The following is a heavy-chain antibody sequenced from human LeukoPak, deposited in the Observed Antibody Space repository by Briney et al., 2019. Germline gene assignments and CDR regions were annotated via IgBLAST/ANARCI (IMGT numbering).Heavy chain of an antibody. CDR2: ISGSAGST. D-gene: IGHD5-24*01. CDR1: GFTFSSYA. CDR3: AKDGRGGYNYENYFDY. J-gene: IGHJ4*02. Sequence: GASLRLSCAASGFTFSSYAMSWVRQAPGKGLEWVSGISGSAGSTYYADSVKGRFTISRDNSKSTLYLYMNSLRAEDTAVYYCAKDGRGGYNYENYFDYWGQGTLVTVSS. V-gene: IGHV3-23*01.